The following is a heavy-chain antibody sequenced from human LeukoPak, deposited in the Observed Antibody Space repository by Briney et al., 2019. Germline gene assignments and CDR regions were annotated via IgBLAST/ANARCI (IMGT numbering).Heavy chain of an antibody. D-gene: IGHD2-2*01. CDR2: ISSSSSTI. V-gene: IGHV3-48*04. Sequence: GGSLRLSCAGSGFTFSSYSMNWVRQAPGKGLEWVSYISSSSSTIYYADSVKGRFTISRDNAKNSLYLQMNSLRAEDTAVYYCARDTTVPAADNWFDPWGQGTLVTVSS. CDR3: ARDTTVPAADNWFDP. J-gene: IGHJ5*02. CDR1: GFTFSSYS.